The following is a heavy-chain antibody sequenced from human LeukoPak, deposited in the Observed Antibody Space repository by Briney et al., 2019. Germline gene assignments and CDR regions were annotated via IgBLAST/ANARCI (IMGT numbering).Heavy chain of an antibody. V-gene: IGHV3-9*01. Sequence: SLRLSCAGSGFIFNNYAMHWVRQPPGKGLEGVSGISWNSGSINYGDSVKGRFTISRDNAKNSLYLQMNSMRVEDTAFYYCAKDNRRHYTSGPNPDSLHWGQGALVTVSS. D-gene: IGHD6-19*01. CDR1: GFIFNNYA. CDR2: ISWNSGSI. J-gene: IGHJ4*02. CDR3: AKDNRRHYTSGPNPDSLH.